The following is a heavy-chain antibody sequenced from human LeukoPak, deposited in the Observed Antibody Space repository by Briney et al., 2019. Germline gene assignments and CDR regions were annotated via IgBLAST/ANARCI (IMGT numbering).Heavy chain of an antibody. CDR2: INQDGSKV. D-gene: IGHD6-13*01. Sequence: GGSLRLSXAASGFTFSSYWMSWVRQAPGKGLECVANINQDGSKVYYVDSVKGRFTISRDKAEKSLYLQMNSLRAEDTAVYYCARPIYSSSWDAFNIWGQGTVATVSS. J-gene: IGHJ3*02. CDR1: GFTFSSYW. CDR3: ARPIYSSSWDAFNI. V-gene: IGHV3-7*01.